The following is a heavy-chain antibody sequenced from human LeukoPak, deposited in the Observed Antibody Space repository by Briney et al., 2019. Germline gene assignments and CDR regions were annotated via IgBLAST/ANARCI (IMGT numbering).Heavy chain of an antibody. V-gene: IGHV3-33*01. CDR2: IWYDGSNK. J-gene: IGHJ6*02. D-gene: IGHD5-12*01. Sequence: GGSLRLSCAASGFTFSRYGMHWVRQAPGKGLEWVTVIWYDGSNKYYADSVKGRFTISRDNSKNTLYLQMNSLRAEDTAVYYCARDSGYDPGTYYYYYGMDVWGQGTTVTVSS. CDR3: ARDSGYDPGTYYYYYGMDV. CDR1: GFTFSRYG.